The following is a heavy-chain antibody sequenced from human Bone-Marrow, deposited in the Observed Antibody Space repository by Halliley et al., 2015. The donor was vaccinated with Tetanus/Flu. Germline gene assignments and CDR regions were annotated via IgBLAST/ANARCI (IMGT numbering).Heavy chain of an antibody. CDR3: ARLAAANRQAFDI. V-gene: IGHV3-7*01. CDR2: IRDDGSDK. CDR1: GFTFSGYW. D-gene: IGHD6-25*01. J-gene: IGHJ3*02. Sequence: QLVQSGGGLVQPGGSLRLSCAGSGFTFSGYWMSWVRQAPGKGLEWVAKIRDDGSDKYYVDSVKGRFTISRDNAENSLFLQINSLRAEDTAVYYCARLAAANRQAFDIWGQGTMVAVSS.